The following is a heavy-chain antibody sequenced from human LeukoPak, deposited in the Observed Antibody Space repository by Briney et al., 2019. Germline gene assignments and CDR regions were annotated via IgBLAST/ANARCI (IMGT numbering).Heavy chain of an antibody. J-gene: IGHJ4*02. CDR3: ARVGLRFLEWLLSWRYFDY. Sequence: ASQTMSLTSALYGGSFSGLYWSWIRQLPGKGMEWIGEINHSGSTNYNPSLKTRVTIPVDTSKNQCSLKLSYVTAADAAVYYCARVGLRFLEWLLSWRYFDYWGQGTLATVSS. V-gene: IGHV4-34*01. CDR1: GGSFSGLY. CDR2: INHSGST. D-gene: IGHD3-3*01.